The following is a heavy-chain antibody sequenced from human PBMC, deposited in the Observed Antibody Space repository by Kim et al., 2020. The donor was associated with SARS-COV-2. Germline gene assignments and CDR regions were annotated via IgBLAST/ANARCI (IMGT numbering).Heavy chain of an antibody. CDR1: GFTFSSYA. Sequence: GGSLRLSCAASGFTFSSYAMSWVRQAPGKGLEWVSAISGSGGSTYYADSVKGRFTISRDNSKNTLYLQMNSLRAEDTAVYYCAKDPTLASHDYGDYVYYFDYWGQGTLVTVSS. CDR3: AKDPTLASHDYGDYVYYFDY. V-gene: IGHV3-23*01. CDR2: ISGSGGST. D-gene: IGHD4-17*01. J-gene: IGHJ4*02.